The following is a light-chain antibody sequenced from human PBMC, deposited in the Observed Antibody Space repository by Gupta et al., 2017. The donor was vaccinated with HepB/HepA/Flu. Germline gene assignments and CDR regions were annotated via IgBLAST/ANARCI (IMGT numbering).Light chain of an antibody. Sequence: EIVMTQSPATLSVSPGERATLSCRASESVSSNLAWYQQKPGQAPRRLIYDASTRATGIAARFSGSGSGTXFTLTIXSLQSDDFAIYYCQQDSNWPVTFGXGTKVEI. V-gene: IGKV3-15*01. CDR3: QQDSNWPVT. CDR1: ESVSSN. J-gene: IGKJ4*01. CDR2: DAS.